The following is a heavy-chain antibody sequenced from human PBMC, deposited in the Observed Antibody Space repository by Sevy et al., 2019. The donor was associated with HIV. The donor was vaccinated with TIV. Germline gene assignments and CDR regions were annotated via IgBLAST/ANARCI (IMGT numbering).Heavy chain of an antibody. D-gene: IGHD3-22*01. CDR1: GYKFTSYW. Sequence: GESLKISCKGSGYKFTSYWIAWVRQMPGKGLEWMGIIYPDDSEIRYSPSLQGQVTISVDKSISTAYLQWTNLKASDTAMYFCARRGYDSSGYPQYYFHYWGQGTLVTVSS. CDR2: IYPDDSEI. V-gene: IGHV5-51*01. CDR3: ARRGYDSSGYPQYYFHY. J-gene: IGHJ4*02.